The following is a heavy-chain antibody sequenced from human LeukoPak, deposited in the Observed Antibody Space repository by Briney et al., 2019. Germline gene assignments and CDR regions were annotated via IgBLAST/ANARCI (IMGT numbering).Heavy chain of an antibody. J-gene: IGHJ4*02. CDR2: FDPEDGET. CDR3: ATDGTGYTPLDY. CDR1: GYTLTELS. Sequence: GASVKVSCKVSGYTLTELSMHWVRQAPGKGLEWMGGFDPEDGETIYAQKFQGRVTMTEDTSTDTAYMELSSLRSEDTAVYYCATDGTGYTPLDYWGQGTLVTVSS. V-gene: IGHV1-24*01. D-gene: IGHD1-1*01.